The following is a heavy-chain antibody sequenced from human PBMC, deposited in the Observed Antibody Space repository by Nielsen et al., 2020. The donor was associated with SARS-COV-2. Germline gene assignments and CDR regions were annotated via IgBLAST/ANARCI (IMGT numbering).Heavy chain of an antibody. CDR3: AREGSGVVPGPLGLGMWYYYYHMDV. J-gene: IGHJ6*03. V-gene: IGHV1-18*01. Sequence: WVRQAPGQGLEWMGRISADNGNTDYAQKVHGRVTMTTDTSTRTAYMELRSLRSDDTAVYYCAREGSGVVPGPLGLGMWYYYYHMDVWGKGTTVTVSS. D-gene: IGHD2-2*01. CDR2: ISADNGNT.